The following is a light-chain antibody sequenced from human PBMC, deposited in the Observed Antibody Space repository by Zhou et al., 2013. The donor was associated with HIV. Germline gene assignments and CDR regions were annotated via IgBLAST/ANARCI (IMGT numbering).Light chain of an antibody. CDR2: GAS. Sequence: EFVLTQSPGTLSLSPGERATLSCRTSQSVTSNFLAWYQQKPGQAPRLLIYGASSRATGIPDRFSGSGSGTDFTLTISRVEPEDFAVYYCQQYGDSLTFGGGTKVEI. J-gene: IGKJ4*01. CDR1: QSVTSNF. V-gene: IGKV3-20*01. CDR3: QQYGDSLT.